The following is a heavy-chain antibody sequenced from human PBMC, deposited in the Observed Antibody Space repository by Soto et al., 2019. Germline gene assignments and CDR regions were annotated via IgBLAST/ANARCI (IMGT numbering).Heavy chain of an antibody. J-gene: IGHJ3*02. CDR2: IYPGDSDT. CDR3: ARHVCICGGCYPGRGAFSM. CDR1: GYSFNNYW. D-gene: IGHD2-21*01. Sequence: GESLKISCKGSGYSFNNYWIGWVRQMPGKGLEWMGIIYPGDSDTRYSPSFQGQVTISADKSINSAYLQWSSLRASDTAVYYCARHVCICGGCYPGRGAFSMCGQGTMVIVS. V-gene: IGHV5-51*01.